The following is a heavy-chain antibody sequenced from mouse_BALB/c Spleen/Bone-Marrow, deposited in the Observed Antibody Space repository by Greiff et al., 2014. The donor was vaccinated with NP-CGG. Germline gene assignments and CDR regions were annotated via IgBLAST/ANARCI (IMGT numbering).Heavy chain of an antibody. D-gene: IGHD1-2*01. CDR3: AGNGYYGWMTY. CDR2: INPDSRTI. V-gene: IGHV4-1*02. Sequence: VQLKESGGGLVQPGGSLKLSCAASGFDFSGYWMTWVRQAPGKGLEWIGEINPDSRTINYKPSLKEKFIMSRDNAKNTLYLQMSKVRSEDTALYYCAGNGYYGWMTYWGQGTLVTVSA. J-gene: IGHJ3*01. CDR1: GFDFSGYW.